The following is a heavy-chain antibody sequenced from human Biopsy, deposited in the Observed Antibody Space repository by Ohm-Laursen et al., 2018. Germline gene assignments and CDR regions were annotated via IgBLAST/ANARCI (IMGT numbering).Heavy chain of an antibody. CDR1: GFSLSARGVC. D-gene: IGHD6-13*01. V-gene: IGHV2-70*11. CDR2: VEGDGYK. J-gene: IGHJ6*02. Sequence: PPQTLTLPCSFSGFSLSARGVCVRWIRQAAGRALGWLACVEGDGYKDYRASPQTKLSISKNTSNDQVVLTVNNVAPADTAAYYCARTLNLIVSAGLVYRHRRHLEGMDVWGQGIAVTVS. CDR3: ARTLNLIVSAGLVYRHRRHLEGMDV.